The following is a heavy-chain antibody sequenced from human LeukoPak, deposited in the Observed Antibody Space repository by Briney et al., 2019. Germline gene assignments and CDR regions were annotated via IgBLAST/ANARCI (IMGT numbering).Heavy chain of an antibody. Sequence: SETLSLTCTVSGGSISSYYWSWIRQPPGKGLEWIGYIYTSGSTNYNPSLKSRVTISVDTSKNQFSLKLSSVTAADTAVYYCARCYYDSSGYYYGAFDIWGQGTMVTVSS. CDR3: ARCYYDSSGYYYGAFDI. D-gene: IGHD3-22*01. V-gene: IGHV4-4*08. CDR2: IYTSGST. CDR1: GGSISSYY. J-gene: IGHJ3*02.